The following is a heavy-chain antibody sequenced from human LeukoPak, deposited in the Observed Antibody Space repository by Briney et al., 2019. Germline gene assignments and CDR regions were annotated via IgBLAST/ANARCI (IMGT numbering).Heavy chain of an antibody. Sequence: GGSLRLSCAASGFTFSSYAMSWVRQAPGKGLEWVSAISGSGGSTYYADSVKGRFTISRDNSKNTLYLQMNSLRAEDTAVYYCAKDEARWFLRGYYLDYWGQGTLVTVSS. CDR2: ISGSGGST. CDR1: GFTFSSYA. CDR3: AKDEARWFLRGYYLDY. V-gene: IGHV3-23*01. J-gene: IGHJ4*02. D-gene: IGHD2-15*01.